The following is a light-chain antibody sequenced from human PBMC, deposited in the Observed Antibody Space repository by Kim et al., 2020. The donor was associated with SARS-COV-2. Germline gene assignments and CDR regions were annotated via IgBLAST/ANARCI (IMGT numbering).Light chain of an antibody. V-gene: IGLV2-11*01. CDR2: DVT. J-gene: IGLJ2*01. CDR3: CSFAGSYTPVI. Sequence: QSVTISCTGTSSGVGNYKFVSWYQQHPGKAPKLIIFDVTERPSGVPDRFSASKSGNTASLTISGLQAEDDADYYCCSFAGSYTPVIFGGGTQLTVL. CDR1: SSGVGNYKF.